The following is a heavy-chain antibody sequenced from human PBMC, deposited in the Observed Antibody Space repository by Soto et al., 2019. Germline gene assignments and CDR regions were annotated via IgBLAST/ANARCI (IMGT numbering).Heavy chain of an antibody. Sequence: EVELLESGGGLVQPGGSLRLSCVASGFTFKNYDMRWIRQAPGKGPEWVSGISGSGGVTYDADSVKGRFTISRDNSKNTLYLQMNSLRAEDTAIYYCAKNRQFRSYYESAGHYDNWGQGTLVTVSS. CDR1: GFTFKNYD. D-gene: IGHD3-10*01. CDR2: ISGSGGVT. CDR3: AKNRQFRSYYESAGHYDN. V-gene: IGHV3-23*01. J-gene: IGHJ4*02.